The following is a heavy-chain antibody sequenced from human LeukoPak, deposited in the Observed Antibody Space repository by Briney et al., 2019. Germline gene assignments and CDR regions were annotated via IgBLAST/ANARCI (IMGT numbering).Heavy chain of an antibody. J-gene: IGHJ5*02. V-gene: IGHV4-34*01. Sequence: FETLSLTCAVYGGSFSGYYWSWIRQPPGKGLEWIGEINHSGSTNYNPSLKSRVTISLDTSKNQFSLKLSSVTAADTAVYYCARVPNYYGSGSYGSDPWGQGTLVTVSS. CDR1: GGSFSGYY. CDR2: INHSGST. D-gene: IGHD3-10*01. CDR3: ARVPNYYGSGSYGSDP.